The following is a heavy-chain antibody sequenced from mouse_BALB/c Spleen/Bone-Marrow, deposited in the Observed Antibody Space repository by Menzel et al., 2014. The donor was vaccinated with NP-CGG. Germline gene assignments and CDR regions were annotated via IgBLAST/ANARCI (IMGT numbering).Heavy chain of an antibody. Sequence: QVQLQQPGAELVKPGTSVKLSCKTSGYTFTSYWMHWVKQRPGQGLEWIGEIIPSNGRSNYNEKFKNKATLTVDKSSSTAYMQLSSLTSEDSAVYFCARTYGDCPYFYAMDYWGQGTSVTVSS. V-gene: IGHV1S81*02. CDR3: ARTYGDCPYFYAMDY. CDR2: IIPSNGRS. J-gene: IGHJ4*01. D-gene: IGHD2-13*01. CDR1: GYTFTSYW.